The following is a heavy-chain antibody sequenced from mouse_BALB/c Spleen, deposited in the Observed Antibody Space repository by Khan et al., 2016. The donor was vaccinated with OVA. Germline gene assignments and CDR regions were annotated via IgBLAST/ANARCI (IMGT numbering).Heavy chain of an antibody. D-gene: IGHD6-1*01. CDR3: ARSKCLVRY. Sequence: QVQLQQSGPGLVAPSQSLSITCTVYGYSLTRYGVHWVRQPPGKGLEWLGLIWAGGSTNYNWALMSRLSISIDNSTSHVFLIMNSLQTDDTAMYFCARSKCLVRYWGQGTTLTVSS. CDR1: GYSLTRYG. V-gene: IGHV2-9*02. J-gene: IGHJ2*01. CDR2: IWAGGST.